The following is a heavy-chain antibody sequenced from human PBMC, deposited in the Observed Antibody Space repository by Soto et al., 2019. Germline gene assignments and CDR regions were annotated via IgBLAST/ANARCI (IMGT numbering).Heavy chain of an antibody. CDR3: ARGMQHIVVVTAMEEYNWFDP. CDR2: INHSGST. CDR1: GGSFSGYY. Sequence: QVQLQQWGAGLLKPSETLSLTCAVYGGSFSGYYWSWIRQPPGKGLEWIGEINHSGSTNYNPSLKSRVTISVDTSKNQFSLQLSSVTAADTAVYYCARGMQHIVVVTAMEEYNWFDPWGQGTLVTVSS. J-gene: IGHJ5*02. D-gene: IGHD2-21*02. V-gene: IGHV4-34*01.